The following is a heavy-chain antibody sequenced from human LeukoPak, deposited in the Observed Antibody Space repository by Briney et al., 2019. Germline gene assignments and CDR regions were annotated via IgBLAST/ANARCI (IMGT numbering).Heavy chain of an antibody. CDR1: GCSISSGDYY. J-gene: IGHJ3*02. CDR3: GRDHGGLYRLFDI. D-gene: IGHD2-8*01. V-gene: IGHV4-30-4*08. CDR2: NYYSGST. Sequence: SETLSVTCTVSGCSISSGDYYWSWIRQPPGKDLVGIGYNYYSGSTYYNPSHKRRITISVDTSKNQFPLKLSSVTAADTAVYYCGRDHGGLYRLFDIWGQGTMVTVSS.